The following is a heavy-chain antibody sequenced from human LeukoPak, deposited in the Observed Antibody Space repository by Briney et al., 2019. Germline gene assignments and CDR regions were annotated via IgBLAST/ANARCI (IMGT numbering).Heavy chain of an antibody. V-gene: IGHV4-4*07. CDR2: IYTSGGT. J-gene: IGHJ4*02. Sequence: PSETLSLTCTVSGGSISSYYWSWIRQPAGKGLEWIGRIYTSGGTNYNPSLKSRVTMSVDTSKNQFSLKLSSVTAADTAVYYCAREIDYGDPANRGNYFDYWGQGTLVTVSS. D-gene: IGHD4-17*01. CDR1: GGSISSYY. CDR3: AREIDYGDPANRGNYFDY.